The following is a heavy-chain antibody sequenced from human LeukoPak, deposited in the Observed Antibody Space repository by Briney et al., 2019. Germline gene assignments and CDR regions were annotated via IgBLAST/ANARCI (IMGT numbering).Heavy chain of an antibody. CDR2: ISGSGGST. CDR3: RLLWFGELVDY. V-gene: IGHV3-23*01. CDR1: GFTYSSYA. D-gene: IGHD3-10*01. Sequence: PGGSLRLSCAASGFTYSSYAMSWVRQAPGKGLEWVSAISGSGGSTYYADSVKGRFTISRDNSKNTLYLQMNSLRAEDTAVYYCRLLWFGELVDYWGQGTLVTVSS. J-gene: IGHJ4*02.